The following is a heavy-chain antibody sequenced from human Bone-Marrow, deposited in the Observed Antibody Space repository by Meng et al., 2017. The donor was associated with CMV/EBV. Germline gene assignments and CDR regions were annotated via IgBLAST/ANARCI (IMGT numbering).Heavy chain of an antibody. D-gene: IGHD1-1*01. V-gene: IGHV4-39*07. CDR3: ARAVTTTGTHYYYYYGMDV. J-gene: IGHJ6*02. CDR1: GRSISSSSYY. Sequence: SETLSLTCTVSGRSISSSSYYWGWIRQPPGKGLEWIGSIYYSGTTYYNSSLKSRVTISVDTSKNQFSLKLSSVTAADTAVYYCARAVTTTGTHYYYYYGMDVWGQGTTVTVSS. CDR2: IYYSGTT.